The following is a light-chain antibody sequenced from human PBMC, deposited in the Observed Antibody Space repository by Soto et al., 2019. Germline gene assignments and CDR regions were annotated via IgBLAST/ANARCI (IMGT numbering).Light chain of an antibody. V-gene: IGKV3D-20*02. J-gene: IGKJ5*01. Sequence: EIVLTQSPGTLSLSPGERATLSCRASQSVSSRFLAWYQQKPGQAPRLLMYGASNRATGIPDRFSGSGSGTVFTLTIGSLEPEDSAVYYCQRRKNWPPITFGQGTRLEIK. CDR1: QSVSSRF. CDR3: QRRKNWPPIT. CDR2: GAS.